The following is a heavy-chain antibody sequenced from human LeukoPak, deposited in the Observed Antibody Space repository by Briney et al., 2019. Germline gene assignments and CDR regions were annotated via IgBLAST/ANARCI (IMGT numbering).Heavy chain of an antibody. Sequence: PGGSLRLSCAASGFTFSSYAMSWVRQAPGKGLEWVSAISGSGGSTYYADSVKGRFTISRDNSKNTLYLQMNSLRAEDTAVYYCARGAWVETAATGTLRDYYYYYYMDVWGKGTTVTISS. CDR2: ISGSGGST. CDR1: GFTFSSYA. CDR3: ARGAWVETAATGTLRDYYYYYYMDV. J-gene: IGHJ6*03. D-gene: IGHD2-15*01. V-gene: IGHV3-23*01.